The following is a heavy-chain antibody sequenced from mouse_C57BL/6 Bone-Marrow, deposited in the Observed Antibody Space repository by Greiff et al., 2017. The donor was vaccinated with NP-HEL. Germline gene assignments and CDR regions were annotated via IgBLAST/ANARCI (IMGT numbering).Heavy chain of an antibody. V-gene: IGHV1-50*01. CDR2: IDPSDSYT. CDR3: ARRITTVVATDY. J-gene: IGHJ2*01. CDR1: GYTFTSYW. D-gene: IGHD1-1*01. Sequence: QVQLQQPGAELVKPGASVKLSCKASGYTFTSYWMQRVKQRPGQGLEWIGEIDPSDSYTNYNQKFKGKATLTVDTSSSTAYMQLSSLTSEDSAVYYCARRITTVVATDYWGQGTTLTVSS.